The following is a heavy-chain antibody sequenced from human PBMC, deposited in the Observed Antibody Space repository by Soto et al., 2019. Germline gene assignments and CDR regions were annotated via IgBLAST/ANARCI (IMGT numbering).Heavy chain of an antibody. J-gene: IGHJ4*02. CDR3: LKSPGMYYYDSSGYYHYDY. V-gene: IGHV3-23*01. CDR1: GFTFSSYA. D-gene: IGHD3-22*01. Sequence: GGSLRLSCAASGFTFSSYAMSWVRQAPGKGLEWVSAISGSGVSTYYADSVKGRFTISRDNSKNTLYLQMNSLRAEDTAVYYCLKSPGMYYYDSSGYYHYDYWGQGTLVTVSS. CDR2: ISGSGVST.